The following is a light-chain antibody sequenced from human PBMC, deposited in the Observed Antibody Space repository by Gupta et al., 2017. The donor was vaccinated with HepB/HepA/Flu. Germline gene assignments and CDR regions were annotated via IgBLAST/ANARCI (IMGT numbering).Light chain of an antibody. CDR2: STN. J-gene: IGLJ2*01. V-gene: IGLV1-47*01. Sequence: QSVLTQAPSASGTPGQRVTISCSGSSSNIENNNVCWYQHVPGTAPKPLIYSTNQRPSGVPDRFACYKAGTSDYPAIRGLRSEDEAEDDGEKWADRLRGPVLGGGTKLTVL. CDR3: EKWADRLRGPV. CDR1: SSNIENNN.